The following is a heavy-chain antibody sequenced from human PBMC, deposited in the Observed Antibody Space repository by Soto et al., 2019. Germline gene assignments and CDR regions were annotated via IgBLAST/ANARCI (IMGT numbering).Heavy chain of an antibody. V-gene: IGHV3-30*03. CDR3: ARDVGNYVPYYYGMDV. CDR2: IAYDGNDK. CDR1: EFTFNTYA. D-gene: IGHD1-7*01. J-gene: IGHJ6*02. Sequence: QAQLVESGGGVVQPGRSLRLSCAASEFTFNTYAMHWVRQAPGKGLEWVAVIAYDGNDKYYADSVKGRFTISRDNSKNALYLQMNTLRPEDMAMYYCARDVGNYVPYYYGMDVWGQGTTVTVSS.